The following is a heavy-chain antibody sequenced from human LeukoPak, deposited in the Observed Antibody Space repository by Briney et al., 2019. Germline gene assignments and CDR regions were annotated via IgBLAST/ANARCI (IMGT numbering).Heavy chain of an antibody. D-gene: IGHD3-10*01. V-gene: IGHV1-8*01. CDR3: ARAHRFGELSKFDY. Sequence: ASVKVSCKASGYTFTGYDINWVRQATGQGLEWMGWMNPNSGNTGYAQKFQGRVTMTRNTSISTAYMELSSLRSEDTAVYYCARAHRFGELSKFDYWGQGTLVTVSS. CDR2: MNPNSGNT. J-gene: IGHJ4*02. CDR1: GYTFTGYD.